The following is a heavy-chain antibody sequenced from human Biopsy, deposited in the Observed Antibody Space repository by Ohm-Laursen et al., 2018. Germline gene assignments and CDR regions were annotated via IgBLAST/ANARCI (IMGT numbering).Heavy chain of an antibody. CDR1: GFSFSSYG. CDR2: ISDDGRNK. Sequence: SLRLSCAASGFSFSSYGMHWVRQAPGKGLEWVAVISDDGRNKYYIDSVRGRFTISRDNSKNTLYLQMNNLRAEDTAVFYCAKDLRSNNWGVENWGRGTLVTVSS. D-gene: IGHD7-27*01. J-gene: IGHJ4*02. CDR3: AKDLRSNNWGVEN. V-gene: IGHV3-30*18.